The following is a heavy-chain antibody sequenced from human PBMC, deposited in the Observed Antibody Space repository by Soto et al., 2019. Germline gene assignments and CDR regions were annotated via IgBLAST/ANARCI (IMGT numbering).Heavy chain of an antibody. D-gene: IGHD6-13*01. J-gene: IGHJ6*02. CDR2: INSDGSST. V-gene: IGHV3-74*01. Sequence: EVQLVESGGGLVQPGGSLRLSCAASGFTFSSYWMHWVRQAPGKGLVWVSRINSDGSSTSYADSVKGRFTISRDNAKNXXYLPMNSRRAEDTAVYYCARGHPQQQVRHYYGMDVWGQGTTVTVSS. CDR3: ARGHPQQQVRHYYGMDV. CDR1: GFTFSSYW.